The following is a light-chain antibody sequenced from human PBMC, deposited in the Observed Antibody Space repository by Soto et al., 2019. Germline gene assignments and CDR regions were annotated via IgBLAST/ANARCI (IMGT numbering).Light chain of an antibody. CDR3: QQAYSFPIT. Sequence: DIKMTQSPSFRSASAGDRVTITFLASQGISNYLAWYQQKQGKVPKLLIYAASTLQSGVPSRFSGSGSGKDFTITIKSLQTEDLETYYCQQAYSFPITFGHGTRREIK. CDR2: AAS. V-gene: IGKV1-27*01. CDR1: QGISNY. J-gene: IGKJ5*01.